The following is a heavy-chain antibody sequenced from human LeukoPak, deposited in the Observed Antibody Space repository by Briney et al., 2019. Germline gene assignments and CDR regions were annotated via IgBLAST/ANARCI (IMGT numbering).Heavy chain of an antibody. CDR2: FSASGGST. CDR1: GFTFGDYG. J-gene: IGHJ4*02. V-gene: IGHV3-23*01. CDR3: AKAPTATVVFFES. D-gene: IGHD4-23*01. Sequence: PGGSLRLSCVGSGFTFGDYGMSWVRQAPGKGLEWVSSFSASGGSTYYADSVKGRLTISRDNSKNIMFLQMNSLRAEDTAIYYCAKAPTATVVFFESWGQGSLVTVSS.